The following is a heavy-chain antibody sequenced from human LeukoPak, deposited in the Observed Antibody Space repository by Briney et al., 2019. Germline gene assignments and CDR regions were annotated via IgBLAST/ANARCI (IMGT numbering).Heavy chain of an antibody. V-gene: IGHV3-48*01. J-gene: IGHJ6*02. CDR1: GFIFSSYS. Sequence: GGSLRLSCAASGFIFSSYSMNWVRQAPGKGLEWISKINSGSSTIYYTDSIKGRFTISRDNSKNTLYLQMNSLRAEDTAVYYCARDQGLWFGEPPHYYYYGMDVWGQGTTVTVSS. CDR2: INSGSSTI. CDR3: ARDQGLWFGEPPHYYYYGMDV. D-gene: IGHD3-10*01.